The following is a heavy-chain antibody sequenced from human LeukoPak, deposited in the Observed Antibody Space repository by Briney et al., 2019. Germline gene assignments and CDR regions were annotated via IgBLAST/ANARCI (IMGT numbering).Heavy chain of an antibody. Sequence: PGGSLRLSCAASGFTFSSYSMNWVRQAPGKGLEWVSYISSSSSTIYYADSVKGRFTIFRDNAKNSLYLQMNSLRDEDTAVYYCARDVDFTVRNSVGVDEIPGVPYYYYGMDVWGQGTTVTVSS. V-gene: IGHV3-48*02. J-gene: IGHJ6*02. CDR2: ISSSSSTI. D-gene: IGHD4-17*01. CDR1: GFTFSSYS. CDR3: ARDVDFTVRNSVGVDEIPGVPYYYYGMDV.